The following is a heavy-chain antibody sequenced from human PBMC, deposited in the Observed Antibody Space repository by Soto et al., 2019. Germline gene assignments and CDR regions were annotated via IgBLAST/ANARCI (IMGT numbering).Heavy chain of an antibody. CDR2: IYYSGRT. V-gene: IGHV4-59*12. Sequence: EALSLTCIVSGGFIIKCDWSWCRQHPGKGVEWIGYIYYSGRTNYNPSLTSRVTISVDTSKTQFSLTLTSVTAADTAVYYCVRREIQAPLAYRGQRTPVLGSS. J-gene: IGHJ4*01. CDR3: VRREIQAPLAY. D-gene: IGHD1-26*01. CDR1: GGFIIKCD.